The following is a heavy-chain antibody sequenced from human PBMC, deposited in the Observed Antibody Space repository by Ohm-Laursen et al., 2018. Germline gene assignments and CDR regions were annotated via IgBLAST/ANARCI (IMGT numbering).Heavy chain of an antibody. Sequence: SLRLSCAASGFTFSSYGMHWVRQAPGKGLEWVAVISYDGSNKYYADSVKGRFTISRDNSKNTLYLQMNSLRAEDTAVYYCAKNKFVAQWLAPFDYWGQGTLVTVSS. CDR1: GFTFSSYG. J-gene: IGHJ4*02. D-gene: IGHD6-19*01. CDR3: AKNKFVAQWLAPFDY. CDR2: ISYDGSNK. V-gene: IGHV3-30*18.